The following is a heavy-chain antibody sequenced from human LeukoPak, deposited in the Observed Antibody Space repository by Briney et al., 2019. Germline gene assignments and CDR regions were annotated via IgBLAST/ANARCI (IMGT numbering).Heavy chain of an antibody. CDR3: ARGITGTTGALHVDY. CDR1: GFTFTRYY. J-gene: IGHJ4*02. Sequence: ASVKVSCKASGFTFTRYYMHWVRQAPGQGLEWMGIINPRGGGTTYAQKFQGRVTMTRDTSTSTVYMELSSLRSEDTAVYYCARGITGTTGALHVDYWGQGTLVTVSS. V-gene: IGHV1-46*01. D-gene: IGHD1-20*01. CDR2: INPRGGGT.